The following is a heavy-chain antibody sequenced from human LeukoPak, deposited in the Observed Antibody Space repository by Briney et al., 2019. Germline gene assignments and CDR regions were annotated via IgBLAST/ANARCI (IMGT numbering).Heavy chain of an antibody. D-gene: IGHD3-22*01. V-gene: IGHV3-7*01. Sequence: PGESLTLSCAAPGFTFSNYCRTWVRQPPGKGLEWVANINQDGSETYYVDSVTGRFTISRDNAKNSLYLQMNSPRAEDTAVYYCARGDSSGSIFDYWGQGTLVIVSS. CDR3: ARGDSSGSIFDY. CDR1: GFTFSNYC. CDR2: INQDGSET. J-gene: IGHJ4*02.